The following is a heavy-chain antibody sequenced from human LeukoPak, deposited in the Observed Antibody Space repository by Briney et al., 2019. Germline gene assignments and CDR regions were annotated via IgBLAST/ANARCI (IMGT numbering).Heavy chain of an antibody. CDR2: IIPILGIA. D-gene: IGHD6-13*01. Sequence: SVRVSCTASGGTFSIYAISWVRQAPGQGLEWMGRIIPILGIANYAQKFQGRVTITADKSTSTAYMELSSLRSEDTAVYYCARGTAAAGTIAGLIFDYWGQGTLVTVSS. CDR1: GGTFSIYA. V-gene: IGHV1-69*04. CDR3: ARGTAAAGTIAGLIFDY. J-gene: IGHJ4*02.